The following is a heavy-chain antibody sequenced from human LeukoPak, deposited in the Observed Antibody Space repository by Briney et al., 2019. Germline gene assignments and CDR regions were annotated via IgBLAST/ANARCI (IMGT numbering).Heavy chain of an antibody. CDR1: GFSLSTSGVG. J-gene: IGHJ4*02. CDR3: AHTRWSGPVFDY. V-gene: IGHV2-5*01. CDR2: IYWNDDK. D-gene: IGHD3-3*01. Sequence: SGPTLVKPTQTLTLTCTFSGFSLSTSGVGVGWIRQPPGKALGWLALIYWNDDKRYSPSLKSRLTITKDTSKNQVVLTMTNMDPVDTATYYCAHTRWSGPVFDYWGQGTLVTVSS.